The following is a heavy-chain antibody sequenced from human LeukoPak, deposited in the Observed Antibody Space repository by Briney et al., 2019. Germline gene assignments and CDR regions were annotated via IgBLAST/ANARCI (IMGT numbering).Heavy chain of an antibody. D-gene: IGHD2-15*01. Sequence: SETLSLTCAVYGGSFSGYYWSWIRQPPGKGLEWIGEINHSGSTNYNPSLNSRVTISVDTSRNQFSLKVTSVTAADTAVYYCARDRGCSGGMCYFFDYWGQGVLVTVSS. J-gene: IGHJ4*02. CDR2: INHSGST. CDR3: ARDRGCSGGMCYFFDY. CDR1: GGSFSGYY. V-gene: IGHV4-34*09.